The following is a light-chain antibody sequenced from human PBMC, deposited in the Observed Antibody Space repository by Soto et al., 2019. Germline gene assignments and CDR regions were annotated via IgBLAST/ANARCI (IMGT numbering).Light chain of an antibody. V-gene: IGKV3-20*01. Sequence: TVLTQSPGTLSLSPGDRVTLSCRASQSVNSSFLAWYQQKPGQAPRLLIYGASSRATGIPDRFSGSGSGTDFTLIISRLEPEDFAVYYCQQYGSSPYTFGQGTKLEIK. CDR2: GAS. J-gene: IGKJ2*01. CDR3: QQYGSSPYT. CDR1: QSVNSSF.